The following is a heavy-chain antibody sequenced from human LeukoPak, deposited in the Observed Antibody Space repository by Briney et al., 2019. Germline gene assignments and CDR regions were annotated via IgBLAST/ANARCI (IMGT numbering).Heavy chain of an antibody. CDR1: GDSFSSHY. J-gene: IGHJ3*02. CDR3: ARDLVTVTKGFDI. D-gene: IGHD4-17*01. V-gene: IGHV4-59*11. CDR2: ISYIGTT. Sequence: PSETLPLTCAVSGDSFSSHYWTWIRQPPGRGLEWIGYISYIGTTNYNPSLKSRVTISIDTSKNQFSLKLSSVTTADTAVYYCARDLVTVTKGFDIWGLGTMVSVSS.